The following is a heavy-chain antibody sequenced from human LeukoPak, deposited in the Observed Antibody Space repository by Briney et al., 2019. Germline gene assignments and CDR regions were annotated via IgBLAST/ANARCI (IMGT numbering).Heavy chain of an antibody. CDR1: GFTFDDYA. Sequence: GGSLRLSCAASGFTFDDYAMHWVRQAPGKGLEWVSGISWNSGSINYADSVKGRFTISRDNAKNSLYLQMGSLRAEDTAFYYCAKDISVAAAEGGDFDYWGQGTLVTVSS. J-gene: IGHJ4*02. CDR3: AKDISVAAAEGGDFDY. CDR2: ISWNSGSI. V-gene: IGHV3-9*01. D-gene: IGHD6-13*01.